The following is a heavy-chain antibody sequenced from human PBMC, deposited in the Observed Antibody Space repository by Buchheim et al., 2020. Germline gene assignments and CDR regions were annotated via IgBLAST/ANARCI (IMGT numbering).Heavy chain of an antibody. CDR1: GGSFSGYY. V-gene: IGHV4-34*01. CDR2: INHSGST. D-gene: IGHD3-10*01. CDR3: ARGVRMVRGHFDY. Sequence: QVQLQQWGAGLLKPSETLSLTCAVYGGSFSGYYWSWIRQPPGKGLEWIGEINHSGSTNYNPSLKSRVTISVDTSKNQFSLKLSSVTAADTAVYYCARGVRMVRGHFDYWGQGTL. J-gene: IGHJ4*02.